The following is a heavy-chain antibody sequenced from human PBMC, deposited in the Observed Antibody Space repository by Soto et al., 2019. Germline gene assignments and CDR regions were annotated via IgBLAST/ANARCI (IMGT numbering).Heavy chain of an antibody. J-gene: IGHJ3*01. CDR3: ARGSGPNEAFDL. V-gene: IGHV4-61*01. Sequence: QVQLQESGPGLVKPSETLSLTCTVSGGSVSSGSYYWSWIRQPPGKGLEWIGYIYYSGSTNYNPSLKSHVTIAVDTSKTQFSLKLSSVTAADKAVYCCARGSGPNEAFDLWGQGTMVTVSS. D-gene: IGHD2-15*01. CDR2: IYYSGST. CDR1: GGSVSSGSYY.